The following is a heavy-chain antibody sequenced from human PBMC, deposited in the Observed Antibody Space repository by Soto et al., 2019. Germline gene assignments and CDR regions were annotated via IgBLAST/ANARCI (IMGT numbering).Heavy chain of an antibody. D-gene: IGHD6-13*01. CDR1: GGSISSSIYY. Sequence: SETLSLTCTVSGGSISSSIYYWGGIRHPPGKGLEWIGSIYYSGSTYYNPSLKSRVTISVDTSKNQFSLKLSSVTAADTAVYYCASPGIAAAGTRWYYYYGMDVWGQGTTVTVSS. CDR3: ASPGIAAAGTRWYYYYGMDV. V-gene: IGHV4-39*01. CDR2: IYYSGST. J-gene: IGHJ6*02.